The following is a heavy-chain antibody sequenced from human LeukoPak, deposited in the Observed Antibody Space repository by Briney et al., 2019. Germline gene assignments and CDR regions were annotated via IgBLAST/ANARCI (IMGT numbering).Heavy chain of an antibody. J-gene: IGHJ3*02. D-gene: IGHD6-19*01. V-gene: IGHV4-39*01. Sequence: SETLSLTCTVFGGSISSSSYYWGWIRQPPGKGLEWIGSIYYSGSTYYNPSLKSRVTISVDTSKNQLSLKLSSVTAADTAVYYCASLVAGFDAFDIWGQGTMVTVSS. CDR1: GGSISSSSYY. CDR3: ASLVAGFDAFDI. CDR2: IYYSGST.